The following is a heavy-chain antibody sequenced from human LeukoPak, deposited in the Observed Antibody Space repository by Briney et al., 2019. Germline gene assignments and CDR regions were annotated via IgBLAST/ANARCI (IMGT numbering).Heavy chain of an antibody. CDR2: IRSKAYGGTT. CDR3: TGGGVVVPAAAGGDFDY. Sequence: GGSLRLSCTASGFTFGDYAMSWVRQAPGKGLEWVGFIRSKAYGGTTEYAASVKGRFTISRDDSKSIAYLRMNSLKTEDTAVYYCTGGGVVVPAAAGGDFDYWGQGTLVTVSS. J-gene: IGHJ4*02. V-gene: IGHV3-49*04. CDR1: GFTFGDYA. D-gene: IGHD2-2*01.